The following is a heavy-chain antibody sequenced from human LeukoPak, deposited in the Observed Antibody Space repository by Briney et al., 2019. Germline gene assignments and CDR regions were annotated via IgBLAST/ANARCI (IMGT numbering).Heavy chain of an antibody. CDR2: IYYSGST. CDR3: ARRSSSWYYFDY. J-gene: IGHJ4*02. Sequence: SETLSLTCTVSGGSISSSSYYWGWIRQPPGKGLEWIGSIYYSGSTYYNPSLKSRVTISVDTSKNQFSLKLSSVTAVDTAVYYCARRSSSWYYFDYWGQGTLVTVSS. D-gene: IGHD6-13*01. CDR1: GGSISSSSYY. V-gene: IGHV4-39*01.